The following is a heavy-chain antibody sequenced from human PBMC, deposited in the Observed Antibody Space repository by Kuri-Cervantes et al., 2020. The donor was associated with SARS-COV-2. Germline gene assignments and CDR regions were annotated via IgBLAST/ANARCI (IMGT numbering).Heavy chain of an antibody. V-gene: IGHV4-59*08. CDR1: GGSISSYY. CDR2: IYYSGDS. CDR3: ARHMAGTFDY. D-gene: IGHD3-10*01. J-gene: IGHJ4*02. Sequence: SETLSLTCTVSGGSISSYYWSWIRQPPGKGLEWIGSIYYSGDSDRNPALKSRVTISVDTSKNQFSLKLSSVTAADTAVYYCARHMAGTFDYWGQGTLVTVSS.